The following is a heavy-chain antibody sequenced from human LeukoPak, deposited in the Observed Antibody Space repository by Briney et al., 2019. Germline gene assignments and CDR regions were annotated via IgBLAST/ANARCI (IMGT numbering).Heavy chain of an antibody. Sequence: GASVKVSCKASGYTFTSYDINWVRQATGQGLEWMGWMKPNSGNTGYAQKFQGRVTITRDTSISTAYMELSGLRSEDTAVYFCARDCSRTSCYTRFDYWGQGTLVTVSS. D-gene: IGHD2-2*02. CDR2: MKPNSGNT. J-gene: IGHJ4*02. CDR3: ARDCSRTSCYTRFDY. V-gene: IGHV1-8*01. CDR1: GYTFTSYD.